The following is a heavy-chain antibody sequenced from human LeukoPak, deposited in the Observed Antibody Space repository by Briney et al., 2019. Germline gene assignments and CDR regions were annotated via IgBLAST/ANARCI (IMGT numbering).Heavy chain of an antibody. CDR1: GGSIGSYY. Sequence: SETLSLTCTVCGGSIGSYYWSWIRQPAGKGLEGIGRSYTSGSTNYNPSLKSRVTMSVDRSKNEFSLKLSSVTAADTVGYDSARRRFSERSGEMGAFDIWGQGTTVTAS. V-gene: IGHV4-4*07. D-gene: IGHD3-3*01. CDR3: ARRRFSERSGEMGAFDI. J-gene: IGHJ3*02. CDR2: SYTSGST.